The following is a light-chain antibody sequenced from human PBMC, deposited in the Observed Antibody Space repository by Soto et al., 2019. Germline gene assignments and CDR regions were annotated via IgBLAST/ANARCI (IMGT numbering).Light chain of an antibody. V-gene: IGKV1-6*01. CDR1: QDIRND. Sequence: AIPMTLPPSSLSASVGDRVTITFLASQDIRNDLLWYQQKPGNAPKLLISVASNLQSGVPSRFGGSGSGTEYTLTISSLQPEDLATYFCLQDYSYPPTFGQGTKVDIK. CDR3: LQDYSYPPT. J-gene: IGKJ1*01. CDR2: VAS.